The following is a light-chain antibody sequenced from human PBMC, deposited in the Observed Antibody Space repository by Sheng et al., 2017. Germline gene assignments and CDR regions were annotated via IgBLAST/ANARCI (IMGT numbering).Light chain of an antibody. CDR1: QSVSSY. J-gene: IGKJ4*01. V-gene: IGKV3-11*02. CDR2: DAS. CDR3: QQYDNWPLT. Sequence: EIVLTQSPATLSLSPGERATLSCRASQSVSSYLAWYQQKPGQAPRLLIYDASTRATGIPATFSGSGSGRDFTLTISSLQSEDFAVYYCQQYDNWPLTFGGGTRVEI.